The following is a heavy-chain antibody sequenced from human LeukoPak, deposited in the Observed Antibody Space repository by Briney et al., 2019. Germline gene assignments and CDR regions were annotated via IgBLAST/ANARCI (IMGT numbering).Heavy chain of an antibody. V-gene: IGHV4-59*01. CDR1: GGYISSYY. CDR2: IYYSGST. J-gene: IGHJ3*02. CDR3: ARDSSSWKSALDAFDI. D-gene: IGHD6-13*01. Sequence: SETLSLTCTVSGGYISSYYWSWIRQPPGKGLEWIGYIYYSGSTNYNPSLKSRVTISVDTSKNQFSLKLSSVTAADTAVYYCARDSSSWKSALDAFDIWGQGTMVTVSS.